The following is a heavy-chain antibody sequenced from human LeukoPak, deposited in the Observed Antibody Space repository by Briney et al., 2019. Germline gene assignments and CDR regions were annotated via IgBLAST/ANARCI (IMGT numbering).Heavy chain of an antibody. CDR3: ARDRRRIAVAGHFDY. J-gene: IGHJ4*02. CDR2: INTNTGNP. Sequence: VASVKVSCKASGYTFTSYAMNWVRQAPGQGLEWMGWINTNTGNPTYAQGFTGRFVFSLDTSVSTAYLQISSLKAEDTAVYYCARDRRRIAVAGHFDYWGQGTLVTVSS. V-gene: IGHV7-4-1*02. D-gene: IGHD6-19*01. CDR1: GYTFTSYA.